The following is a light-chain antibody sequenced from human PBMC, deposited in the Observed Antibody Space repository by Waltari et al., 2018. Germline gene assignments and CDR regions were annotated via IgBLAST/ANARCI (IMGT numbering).Light chain of an antibody. CDR3: QHYNSFSALFT. J-gene: IGKJ3*01. Sequence: DIQMTQSPSTVSALVGDRVTIPCRASQSISRWLAWYQQKPGKAPKLLIHKASSLQSGVPSRFSGSGSGTEFTLNITSLQPDDFATYYCQHYNSFSALFTFGPGTQVDIK. CDR2: KAS. V-gene: IGKV1-5*03. CDR1: QSISRW.